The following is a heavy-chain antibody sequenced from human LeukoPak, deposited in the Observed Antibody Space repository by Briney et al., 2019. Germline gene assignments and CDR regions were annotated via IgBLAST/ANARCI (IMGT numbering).Heavy chain of an antibody. V-gene: IGHV3-49*03. Sequence: QPGGSLRLSCTASGFTFGDNAMSWFRQAPGKGLEWVGFIRSKTYSGTTEYAASVKGRITISRDDSKSVAFLQMSSLKSEDTAVYYCTRGPIQFDYWGQGTLVTVSS. D-gene: IGHD5-18*01. CDR2: IRSKTYSGTT. J-gene: IGHJ4*02. CDR1: GFTFGDNA. CDR3: TRGPIQFDY.